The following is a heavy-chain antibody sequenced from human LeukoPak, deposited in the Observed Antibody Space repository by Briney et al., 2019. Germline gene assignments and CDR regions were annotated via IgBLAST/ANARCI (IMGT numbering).Heavy chain of an antibody. CDR3: AKYSGYGRPCDY. V-gene: IGHV3-23*01. CDR1: GFTFRSFA. Sequence: GGSLRLSCSASGFTFRSFAMFWVRQAPGKGLEWVSGISGSGGSTNYADSVKGRFTISRDNSKNTLYLQMNSLRAEDTAVYYCAKYSGYGRPCDYWGQGTLVTVSS. D-gene: IGHD5-12*01. J-gene: IGHJ4*02. CDR2: ISGSGGST.